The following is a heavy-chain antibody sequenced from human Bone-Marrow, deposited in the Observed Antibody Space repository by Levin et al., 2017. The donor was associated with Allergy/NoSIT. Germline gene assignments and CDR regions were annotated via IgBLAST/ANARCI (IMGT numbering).Heavy chain of an antibody. D-gene: IGHD5-12*01. Sequence: GGSLRLSCVVSGFTFGSYGMHWVRQTPGKGLEWVALIWYDGSDKYYADSVKGRFTISRDNSKNTLYLEMNSLRVEDTAVYYCGGRGYSGFLVDYWGQGTLVTVAS. CDR2: IWYDGSDK. V-gene: IGHV3-33*03. CDR3: GGRGYSGFLVDY. CDR1: GFTFGSYG. J-gene: IGHJ4*02.